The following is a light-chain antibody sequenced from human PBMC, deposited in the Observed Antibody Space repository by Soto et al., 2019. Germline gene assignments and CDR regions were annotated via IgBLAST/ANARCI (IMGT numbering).Light chain of an antibody. CDR2: GAS. Sequence: EIVLTQSPGTLSLSPGKRATLSCRASQSISSSYLAWYQQRPGQAPRLLIYGASSRATGIPDRFSGSGSGTGFTLTISRLEPEDFAVYYCQQYGSSSWTFGQGTKVDI. CDR3: QQYGSSSWT. CDR1: QSISSSY. V-gene: IGKV3-20*01. J-gene: IGKJ1*01.